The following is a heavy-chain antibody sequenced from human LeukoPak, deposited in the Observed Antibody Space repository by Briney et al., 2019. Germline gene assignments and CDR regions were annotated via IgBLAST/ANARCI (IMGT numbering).Heavy chain of an antibody. CDR3: ARRRRRPNYYGSGSYFNYYYYMDV. CDR1: GGSISSSSYY. J-gene: IGHJ6*03. Sequence: SETLSLTCTVSGGSISSSSYYWGWIRQPPGKGLEWIGSIYYSGSTYYNPSLKSRVTISVDTSKNQFSLKLSSVTAADTAVYYCARRRRRPNYYGSGSYFNYYYYMDVWGKGTTVTISS. V-gene: IGHV4-39*07. CDR2: IYYSGST. D-gene: IGHD3-10*01.